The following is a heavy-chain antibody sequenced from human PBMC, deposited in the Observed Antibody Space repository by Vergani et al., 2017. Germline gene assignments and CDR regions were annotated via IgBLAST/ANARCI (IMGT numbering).Heavy chain of an antibody. J-gene: IGHJ6*02. CDR3: ARDPLYGTTWPFRLLDMGV. CDR2: FYTGGGT. D-gene: IGHD1-14*01. CDR1: GGPISSGSYY. V-gene: IGHV4-61*02. Sequence: QVQLQESGPGLVRPSQTLSLTCTVSGGPISSGSYYWSWFRQPAGKGLEWIGRFYTGGGTSYNPSLKSRVTISVDTSKNQFSLQLSSVTAADTAVYYCARDPLYGTTWPFRLLDMGVWGQGTTVTVSS.